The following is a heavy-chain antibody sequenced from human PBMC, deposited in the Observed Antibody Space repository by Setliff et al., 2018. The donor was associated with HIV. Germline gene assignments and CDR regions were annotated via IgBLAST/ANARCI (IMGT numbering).Heavy chain of an antibody. CDR2: IYYSGST. CDR3: ARRGYSYAVFDY. CDR1: GGSISSYH. Sequence: PSETLSLTCTVSGGSISSYHWSWIRQPPGKGLEWIGYIYYSGSTNYNPSLKSRVTISVDTSKNQFSLKLSSVTTADTAVYYCARRGYSYAVFDYWGQGTLVTVSS. D-gene: IGHD5-18*01. J-gene: IGHJ4*02. V-gene: IGHV4-59*08.